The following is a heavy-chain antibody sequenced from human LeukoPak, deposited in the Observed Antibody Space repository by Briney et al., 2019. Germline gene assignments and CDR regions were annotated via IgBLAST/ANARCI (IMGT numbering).Heavy chain of an antibody. CDR3: ARERGVGGTTRGGDY. CDR2: IYFGGSP. D-gene: IGHD1-26*01. V-gene: IGHV4-39*07. CDR1: GGSISSNTNS. J-gene: IGHJ4*02. Sequence: SETLSLTCNVPGGSISSNTNSSGWAWIRQPPGKGLEWTGRIYFGGSPYSNPSLKSRATITVDTSKNQLSLKLSSVTAAVPAAYYWARERGVGGTTRGGDYWGQGTLVTVSS.